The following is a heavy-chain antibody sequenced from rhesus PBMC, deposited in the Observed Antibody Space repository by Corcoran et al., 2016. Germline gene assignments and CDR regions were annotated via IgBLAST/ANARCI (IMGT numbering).Heavy chain of an antibody. V-gene: IGHV4-127*01. Sequence: QVQLQESGPGLVKPSETLSLTCAVSGYSISSGYGWGWIRQPPGKGLEWIGQIYGESGSTYYNPSLKSLVPVSNSTSKNPFSLKLSSGTAADTAVYYCARESVGIISPFYYFDYWGQGVLVTVSS. D-gene: IGHD3-22*01. CDR1: GYSISSGYG. CDR3: ARESVGIISPFYYFDY. CDR2: IYGESGST. J-gene: IGHJ4*01.